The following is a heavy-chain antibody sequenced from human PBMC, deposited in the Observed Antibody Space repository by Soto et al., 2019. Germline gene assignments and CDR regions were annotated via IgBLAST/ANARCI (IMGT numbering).Heavy chain of an antibody. CDR1: EFTFSNYA. D-gene: IGHD3-16*01. J-gene: IGHJ3*02. CDR3: VKGVSYAFDI. CDR2: ISGSGGST. Sequence: PGGSLRLSCAASEFTFSNYAMSWVRQAPGKGLEWVSVISGSGGSTYYADSVKGRFTISRDNSKNTLYLQMSSLRAEDTAVYYCVKGVSYAFDIWGQGTMVTVSS. V-gene: IGHV3-23*01.